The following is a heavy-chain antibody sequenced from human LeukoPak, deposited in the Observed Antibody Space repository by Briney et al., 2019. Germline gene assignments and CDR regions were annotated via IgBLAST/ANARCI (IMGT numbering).Heavy chain of an antibody. V-gene: IGHV4-34*01. J-gene: IGHJ4*02. Sequence: PSETLSLTCAVYGASFSGYYWSWIRQPPGKGLEWIGEINHSGSTNYNPSLKSRVTISVDTSKNQFSLKLSSVTAADTAVYYCASGGGSWYFDYWGQGTLVTVSS. CDR2: INHSGST. CDR1: GASFSGYY. CDR3: ASGGGSWYFDY. D-gene: IGHD2-15*01.